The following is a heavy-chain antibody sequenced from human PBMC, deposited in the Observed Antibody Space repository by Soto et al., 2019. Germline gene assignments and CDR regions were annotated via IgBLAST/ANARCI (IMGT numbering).Heavy chain of an antibody. CDR2: INSDGSST. J-gene: IGHJ6*02. Sequence: GGSLRLSCAASGFTFSSYWMHWVRQAPGKGLVWVSRINSDGSSTSYADSVKGRFTISRDNAKNTLYLQMNSLRAEDTAVYYCARDGSSGWYYYCGMDVWGQGTTVTVSS. CDR3: ARDGSSGWYYYCGMDV. D-gene: IGHD6-19*01. V-gene: IGHV3-74*01. CDR1: GFTFSSYW.